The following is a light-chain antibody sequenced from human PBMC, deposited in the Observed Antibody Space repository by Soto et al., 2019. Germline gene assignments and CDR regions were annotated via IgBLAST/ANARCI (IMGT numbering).Light chain of an antibody. CDR1: SSDVGGYKY. CDR2: DVS. J-gene: IGLJ1*01. V-gene: IGLV2-14*03. Sequence: QSALTQPASVSGSPGQSITISCTGTSSDVGGYKYVSWYQHHPGKAPKLLIFDVSNRPSGVSNRFTGSKSGNTASLTIAGLQTEDEADYYCSSYTSRSTGVFGTGTKLTVL. CDR3: SSYTSRSTGV.